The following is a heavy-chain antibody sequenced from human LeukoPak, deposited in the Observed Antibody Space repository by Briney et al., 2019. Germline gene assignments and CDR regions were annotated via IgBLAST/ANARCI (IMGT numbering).Heavy chain of an antibody. J-gene: IGHJ4*02. D-gene: IGHD6-13*01. CDR3: ARVSSSGYTSQVYYFDY. CDR1: GRSISSYY. Sequence: SETLSLTCTVSGRSISSYYWSWLRQPPGKGLEWSGYIYYSGSTNYNPSLKSRVTISVESSKNQFSLKLSSVTAADPAVYYCARVSSSGYTSQVYYFDYWGQGTLVTVSS. V-gene: IGHV4-59*01. CDR2: IYYSGST.